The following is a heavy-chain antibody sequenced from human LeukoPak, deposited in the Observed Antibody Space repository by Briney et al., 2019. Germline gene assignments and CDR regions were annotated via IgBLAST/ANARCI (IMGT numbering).Heavy chain of an antibody. CDR2: INSAGSSS. CDR1: AFTFSSYW. J-gene: IGHJ6*02. CDR3: VRGSNDWIGMDV. Sequence: PARSLRLSCAASAFTFSSYWMHWVRQTPRKGLMCVARINSAGSSSDYADAVKGPFTISRDNATNTLFLQMNSLRAEDMAVYYCVRGSNDWIGMDVWGQGTTVTVSS. V-gene: IGHV3-74*01. D-gene: IGHD3-9*01.